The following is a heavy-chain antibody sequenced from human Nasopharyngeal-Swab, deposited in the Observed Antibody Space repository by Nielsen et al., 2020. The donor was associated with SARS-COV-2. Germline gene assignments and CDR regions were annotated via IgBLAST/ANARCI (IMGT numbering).Heavy chain of an antibody. Sequence: GESLKISCKGSGYSFSSYWISWVRQMPGKGLEWVGIIDPSEYYSNYTPSFHGHVTISVDKSLSTAFLQWSSLKASDTAVYYCARRSFYYGSGTVRGMDVWGQGTTVTVSS. CDR2: IDPSEYYS. CDR3: ARRSFYYGSGTVRGMDV. CDR1: GYSFSSYW. J-gene: IGHJ6*02. D-gene: IGHD3-10*01. V-gene: IGHV5-10-1*01.